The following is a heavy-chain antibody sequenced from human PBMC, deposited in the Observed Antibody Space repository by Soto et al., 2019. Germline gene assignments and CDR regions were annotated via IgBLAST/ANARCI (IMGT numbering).Heavy chain of an antibody. V-gene: IGHV1-69*02. CDR2: IIPILGIA. CDR1: GGTFSSYT. D-gene: IGHD3-10*01. Sequence: SVKVSCKASGGTFSSYTIGWVRQAPGQGLEWMGRIIPILGIANYAQKFQGRVTITADKSTSTAYMELSSLRSEDTAVYYCATMGTIYGSGSYAYYFDYWGQGTLVTVSS. CDR3: ATMGTIYGSGSYAYYFDY. J-gene: IGHJ4*02.